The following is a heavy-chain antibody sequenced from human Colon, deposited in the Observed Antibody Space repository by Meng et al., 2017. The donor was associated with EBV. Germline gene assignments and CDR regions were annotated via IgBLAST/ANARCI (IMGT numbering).Heavy chain of an antibody. D-gene: IGHD5-24*01. Sequence: QVQLQESGPGLVEPSGHLSLTCPVSGASISSNNWWSWVRQPPGKGLEWIGEIYHGGNTNYNPSLKSRVTISVDRSNDQFSLSLSSVTAADTAVYYCARGNAYNAPSFDYWGQGTLVTVSS. CDR1: GASISSNNW. V-gene: IGHV4-4*02. CDR2: IYHGGNT. J-gene: IGHJ4*02. CDR3: ARGNAYNAPSFDY.